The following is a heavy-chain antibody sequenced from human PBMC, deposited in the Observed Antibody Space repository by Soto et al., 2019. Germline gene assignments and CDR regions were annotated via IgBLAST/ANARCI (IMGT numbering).Heavy chain of an antibody. V-gene: IGHV1-18*01. CDR3: ARVFFRLFAFDI. CDR2: ISAYNGNT. Sequence: QVQLVQSGGEVKKPGASVKVSCKASGYTFTTYGISWVRQAPGQGLEWMGWISAYNGNTSYAQKLQGRVTMTTDTATSTAYMELSSLRSADTPVYYCARVFFRLFAFDIWGQGTMVTVSS. J-gene: IGHJ3*02. CDR1: GYTFTTYG. D-gene: IGHD3-22*01.